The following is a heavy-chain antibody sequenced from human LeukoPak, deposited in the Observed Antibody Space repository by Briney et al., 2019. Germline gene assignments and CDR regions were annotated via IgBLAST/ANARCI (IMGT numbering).Heavy chain of an antibody. D-gene: IGHD3-10*01. V-gene: IGHV5-51*01. CDR2: IYPGDSDT. CDR1: GYSFTSYW. J-gene: IGHJ4*02. Sequence: GESLKISCKGSGYSFTSYWIGWVRQMPGKGLEWMGIIYPGDSDTRYSPSFQGQVTISADKFISTAYLQWSSLKASDTAMYYCARAMRWFGEEFDYWGQGTLVTVSS. CDR3: ARAMRWFGEEFDY.